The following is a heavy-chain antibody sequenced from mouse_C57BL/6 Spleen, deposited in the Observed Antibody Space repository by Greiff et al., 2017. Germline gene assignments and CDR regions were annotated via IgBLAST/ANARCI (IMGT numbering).Heavy chain of an antibody. CDR1: GYTFTSYW. J-gene: IGHJ4*01. Sequence: QVQLKQPGAELVKPGASVKVSCKASGYTFTSYWMHWVKQRPGQGLEWIGRIHPSDSDTNYNQKFKGKATLTVDKSSSTAYMQLSSLTSADSAVYYCAIWGSFYAMDYWGQGTSVTVSS. CDR3: AIWGSFYAMDY. V-gene: IGHV1-74*01. CDR2: IHPSDSDT.